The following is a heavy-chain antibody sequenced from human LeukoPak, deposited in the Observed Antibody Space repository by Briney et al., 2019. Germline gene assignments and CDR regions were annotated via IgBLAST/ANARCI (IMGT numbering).Heavy chain of an antibody. CDR3: ASRHCSGGGCYFAGADPFDY. V-gene: IGHV3-53*01. D-gene: IGHD2-15*01. CDR2: IYSGGNI. CDR1: GFTFSSTY. Sequence: GGSLRLSCAASGFTFSSTYMSWVRQAPGKGLEWVSVIYSGGNIYYIDSVKGRFTISRDTSKNTLYLQMNSLRAEDTAVYFCASRHCSGGGCYFAGADPFDYWGQGTTVTVSS. J-gene: IGHJ4*03.